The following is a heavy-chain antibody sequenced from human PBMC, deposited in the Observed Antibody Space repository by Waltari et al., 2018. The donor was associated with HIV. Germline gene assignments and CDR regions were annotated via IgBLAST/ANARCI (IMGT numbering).Heavy chain of an antibody. CDR1: GFTFSNAW. D-gene: IGHD3-10*01. CDR3: TTLVLLGVGMDV. J-gene: IGHJ6*02. V-gene: IGHV3-15*01. CDR2: IKSKTDGGTT. Sequence: EVQLVECGGGLVKPGGSLRLSCAASGFTFSNAWVSWVRQAPGKGLEWVGRIKSKTDGGTTDYAAPVKGRFTISRDDSKNTLYLQMNSLKTEDTAVYYCTTLVLLGVGMDVWGQGTTVTVSS.